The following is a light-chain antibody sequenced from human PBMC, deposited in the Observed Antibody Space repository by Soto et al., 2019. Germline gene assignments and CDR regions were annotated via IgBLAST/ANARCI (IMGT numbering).Light chain of an antibody. Sequence: QSVLTQPPSASGTPGQRVTISCSGSSSNIGSNTVHWYQHLPGTAPKLLIYNFNQRPSGVPDRFSGSNSGTSASLVISGLQSEDEADYYCAAWDDSLNGPVFGGGTKVTVL. CDR2: NFN. CDR1: SSNIGSNT. CDR3: AAWDDSLNGPV. V-gene: IGLV1-44*01. J-gene: IGLJ2*01.